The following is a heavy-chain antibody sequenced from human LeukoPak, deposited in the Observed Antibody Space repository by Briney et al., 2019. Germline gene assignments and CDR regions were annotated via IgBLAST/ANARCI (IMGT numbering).Heavy chain of an antibody. Sequence: SETLSLTCTVSGGSISSGDYYWSRIRQPPGKGLEWIGYIYYSGSTYYNPSLKSRVTISVDTSKNQFSLKLSSVTAADTAVYYCARDRVVPAATGFDYWGQGTLVTVSS. D-gene: IGHD2-2*01. J-gene: IGHJ4*02. CDR2: IYYSGST. CDR1: GGSISSGDYY. V-gene: IGHV4-30-4*01. CDR3: ARDRVVPAATGFDY.